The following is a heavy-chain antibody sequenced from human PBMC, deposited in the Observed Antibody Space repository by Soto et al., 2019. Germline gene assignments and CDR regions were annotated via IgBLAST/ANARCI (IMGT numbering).Heavy chain of an antibody. CDR2: ISSTTKYI. CDR1: GFTFTRYS. J-gene: IGHJ4*02. V-gene: IGHV3-21*01. Sequence: GGSLRLSCAASGFTFTRYSMNWVHQAPGRGLEWVSSISSTTKYIYYADSMKGRFTVSRDNAKNSVYLDMNSLSAEDTAVYYCARESEDLTSNFDYWGQGTLVTVSS. CDR3: ARESEDLTSNFDY.